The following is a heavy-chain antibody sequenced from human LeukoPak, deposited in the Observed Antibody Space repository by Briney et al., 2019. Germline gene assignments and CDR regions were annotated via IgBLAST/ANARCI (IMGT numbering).Heavy chain of an antibody. D-gene: IGHD4-17*01. Sequence: SETLSLTCTVSGGSISSYYWSLIRQPPGKGLEWIGYIYYSGSTNYNPSLKSRVTIAVDTSKNQFSLKLSSVTAADTAVYYCARAHDYGDLGNLDYWGQGTLVTVSS. CDR3: ARAHDYGDLGNLDY. V-gene: IGHV4-59*01. J-gene: IGHJ4*02. CDR2: IYYSGST. CDR1: GGSISSYY.